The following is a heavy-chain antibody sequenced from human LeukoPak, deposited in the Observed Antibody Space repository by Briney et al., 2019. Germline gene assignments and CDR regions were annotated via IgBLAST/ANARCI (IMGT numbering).Heavy chain of an antibody. CDR2: ISGSGGST. V-gene: IGHV3-23*01. Sequence: PGGSLRPSCAASGFTFSSYAMRWVRQAPGKGLEWVSAISGSGGSTYYADSVKGRFTISRDNSKNTLYLQMNSLRAEDTAVYYCAKDYYDSSGYWSLNWFDPWGQGTLVTVSS. CDR3: AKDYYDSSGYWSLNWFDP. J-gene: IGHJ5*02. CDR1: GFTFSSYA. D-gene: IGHD3-22*01.